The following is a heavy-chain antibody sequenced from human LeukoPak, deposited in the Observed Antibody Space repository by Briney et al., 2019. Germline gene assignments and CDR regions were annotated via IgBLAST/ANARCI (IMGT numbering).Heavy chain of an antibody. V-gene: IGHV3-21*01. CDR2: ISSSSSYI. CDR3: ARDRGSGWFDY. D-gene: IGHD6-19*01. CDR1: GFTFSGYS. J-gene: IGHJ4*02. Sequence: GGSLRLACAASGFTFSGYSMNWVRQAPGKGLEWVSSISSSSSYIYYGDSVKGRFTISRDNARNSLFLQMNSLRAEDTAVYYCARDRGSGWFDYWGQGTLVTVSS.